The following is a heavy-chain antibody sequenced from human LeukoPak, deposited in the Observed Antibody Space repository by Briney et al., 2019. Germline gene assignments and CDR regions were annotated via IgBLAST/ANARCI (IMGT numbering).Heavy chain of an antibody. D-gene: IGHD2-15*01. J-gene: IGHJ5*02. CDR1: GGSFSGYY. CDR2: INHSGST. Sequence: PSETLSLTCAVYGGSFSGYYWSWIRQPPGKGLEWIGEINHSGSTNYNPSLKSRVTISVDTSKNQFSLKLSSVTAADTAVYYCARGGRYCSGGSCYHNWFDPWGQGTLVTVSS. CDR3: ARGGRYCSGGSCYHNWFDP. V-gene: IGHV4-34*01.